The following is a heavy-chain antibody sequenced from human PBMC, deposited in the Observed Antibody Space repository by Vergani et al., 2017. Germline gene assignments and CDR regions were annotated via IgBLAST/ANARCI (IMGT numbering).Heavy chain of an antibody. CDR2: ISAYNGHT. J-gene: IGHJ5*02. CDR3: ARDRDCRTTSCYADWFDP. V-gene: IGHV1-18*01. D-gene: IGHD2-2*01. Sequence: QVQLVQSGAEVKKPGASVKVSCKASAYTFTSYGIRWVRQAPGQGLEWMGWISAYNGHTNYAQKLQGRVTMTTDTSTSTAYMELRSLRSDDTAVYYCARDRDCRTTSCYADWFDPWGQGTLVTVSS. CDR1: AYTFTSYG.